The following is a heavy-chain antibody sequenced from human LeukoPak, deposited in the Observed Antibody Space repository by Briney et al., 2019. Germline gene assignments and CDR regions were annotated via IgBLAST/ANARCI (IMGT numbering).Heavy chain of an antibody. V-gene: IGHV3-30*18. D-gene: IGHD6-6*01. CDR3: AKSGNWAGYSSSFFDY. CDR1: GFTFSSYG. J-gene: IGHJ4*02. CDR2: ISYDGSNK. Sequence: AGGSLRLSCAASGFTFSSYGMHWVRQAPGKGLEWVAVISYDGSNKYYADSVKGRFTISRDNPKNTLYLQMNSLRAEDTAVYYCAKSGNWAGYSSSFFDYWGQGTLVTVSS.